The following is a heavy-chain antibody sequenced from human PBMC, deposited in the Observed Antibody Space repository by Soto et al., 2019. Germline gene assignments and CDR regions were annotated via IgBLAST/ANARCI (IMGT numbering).Heavy chain of an antibody. J-gene: IGHJ3*02. V-gene: IGHV4-31*02. CDR3: ARDRLRYCTNGVCYQDLDAFDI. D-gene: IGHD2-8*01. CDR1: GGSISSGGYY. CDR2: IYYSGST. Sequence: SETLSLTCTVSGGSISSGGYYWSWIRQHPGKGLEWIGYIYYSGSTYYNPSLKSRVTISVDTSKNQFSLKLSSVTAADTAVYYCARDRLRYCTNGVCYQDLDAFDIWGQGTMVTVSS.